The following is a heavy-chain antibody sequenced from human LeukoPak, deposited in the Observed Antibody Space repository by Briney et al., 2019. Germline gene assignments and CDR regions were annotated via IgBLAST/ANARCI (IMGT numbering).Heavy chain of an antibody. CDR1: GGSISSGGYY. J-gene: IGHJ4*02. V-gene: IGHV4-31*03. D-gene: IGHD3-22*01. CDR3: ARAYSNYYDSSGYFDY. Sequence: SETLSLTCTVSGGSISSGGYYWSWIRQHPGKGLEWIGYIYYSGGTYYNPSLKSRVTISVDTSKNQFSLKLSSVTAADTAVYYCARAYSNYYDSSGYFDYWGQGTLVTVSS. CDR2: IYYSGGT.